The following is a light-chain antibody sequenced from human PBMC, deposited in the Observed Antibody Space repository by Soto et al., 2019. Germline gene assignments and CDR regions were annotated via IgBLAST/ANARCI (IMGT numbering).Light chain of an antibody. J-gene: IGLJ3*02. CDR2: GNI. Sequence: QAVVTQPPSLSGAPGQRVTISCTGTSSNIGAHYDVHWYQHLPGTAPKLLIYGNINRPSGVPDRFSGSKSGTSASLAITGLQAEDEADYYCQSYDTSLRAWVFGGGTKLTVL. V-gene: IGLV1-40*01. CDR1: SSNIGAHYD. CDR3: QSYDTSLRAWV.